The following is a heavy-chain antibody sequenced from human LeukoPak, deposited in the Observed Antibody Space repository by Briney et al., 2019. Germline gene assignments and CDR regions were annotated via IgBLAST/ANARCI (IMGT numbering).Heavy chain of an antibody. CDR2: VFYSGST. Sequence: SETLSLTCTVSGGSINNYYWSWIRQPPGKGLEWIGYVFYSGSTNYNPSLKSRVTISVDTSKNQFSLKLISVTAADTAMYYCARSPGGQWRVPFDYWGQGTLVSVSS. CDR3: ARSPGGQWRVPFDY. CDR1: GGSINNYY. D-gene: IGHD6-19*01. V-gene: IGHV4-59*08. J-gene: IGHJ4*02.